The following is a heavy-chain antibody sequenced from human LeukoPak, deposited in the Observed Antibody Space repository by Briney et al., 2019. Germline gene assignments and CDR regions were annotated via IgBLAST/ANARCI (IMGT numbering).Heavy chain of an antibody. Sequence: PGGSLRLSCAASGFTFSSYEMNWVRQAPGKGLEWVSYISSSGSTIYYADSVKGRFTISRDNAKNSLYLQMNSLRVDDTALYYCVRDMNTVTTCYLHHWGQGTLVTVSS. V-gene: IGHV3-48*03. D-gene: IGHD4-17*01. CDR3: VRDMNTVTTCYLHH. CDR1: GFTFSSYE. J-gene: IGHJ1*01. CDR2: ISSSGSTI.